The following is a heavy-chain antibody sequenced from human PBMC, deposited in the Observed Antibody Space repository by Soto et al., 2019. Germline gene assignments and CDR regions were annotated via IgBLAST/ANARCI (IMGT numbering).Heavy chain of an antibody. D-gene: IGHD6-19*01. Sequence: HPGGSLRLSCAASGFTVSSNYMSWVRQAPGKGLEWVSVIYSGGSTYYADSVKGRFTISRDNSKNTLYLQMNSLRAEDTAVYYCASLRSGSGWSNFDYWGQGTLVTVSS. CDR3: ASLRSGSGWSNFDY. V-gene: IGHV3-66*01. CDR2: IYSGGST. J-gene: IGHJ4*02. CDR1: GFTVSSNY.